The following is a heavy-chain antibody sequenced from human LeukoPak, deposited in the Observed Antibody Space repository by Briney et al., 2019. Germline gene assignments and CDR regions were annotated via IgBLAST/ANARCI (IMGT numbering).Heavy chain of an antibody. J-gene: IGHJ4*02. V-gene: IGHV4-31*03. D-gene: IGHD3-10*01. Sequence: TLSLTCTVSGGSISSGTYYWGWIRQLPGKGLEWIGYIYYSGTTYYNPSLKSRLTISVDTSENQFSLHLTSVTAADTAVYYCARTSHGSGSYYDRWGQGTLVTVSS. CDR2: IYYSGTT. CDR1: GGSISSGTYY. CDR3: ARTSHGSGSYYDR.